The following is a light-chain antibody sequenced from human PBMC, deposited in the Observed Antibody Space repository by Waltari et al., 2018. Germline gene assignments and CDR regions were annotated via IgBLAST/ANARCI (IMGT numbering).Light chain of an antibody. J-gene: IGLJ2*01. CDR2: VNNDGSH. V-gene: IGLV4-69*01. CDR1: DGHSNYA. CDR3: QTWDTGIVL. Sequence: QPLLTQSPSASASLGASVTLTCTLSDGHSNYAIAWHQQQPGKGPRYLMKVNNDGSHNKGDGIPGRFSGSSSWTERYRTISSLQSDDEADYFCQTWDTGIVLFGGGTRLTVL.